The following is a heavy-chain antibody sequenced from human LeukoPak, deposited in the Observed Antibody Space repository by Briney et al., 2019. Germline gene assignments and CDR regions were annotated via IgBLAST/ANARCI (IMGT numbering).Heavy chain of an antibody. CDR3: ARSMGYDNWFDP. CDR1: GGSISSSSYY. CDR2: IYYSGST. V-gene: IGHV4-39*07. Sequence: SETLSLTCTVSGGSISSSSYYWAWIRQPLGKGLEWIGSIYYSGSTYYNPSLKSRVTISVDTSKNQFSLKLSSVTAADTAVYYCARSMGYDNWFDPWGQGTLVTVSS. D-gene: IGHD6-6*01. J-gene: IGHJ5*02.